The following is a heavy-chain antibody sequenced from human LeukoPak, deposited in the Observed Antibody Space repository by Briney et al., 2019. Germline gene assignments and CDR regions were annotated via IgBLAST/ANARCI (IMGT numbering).Heavy chain of an antibody. J-gene: IGHJ4*02. CDR3: ARHHGQWLEDFDY. V-gene: IGHV3-7*01. D-gene: IGHD6-19*01. Sequence: GGSLRLSCAASGFTFSSYWMTWVRQAPGKGLEWVANIKEDGREKYYVDSVKGRFTISRDNAKNSLYLQMNSLRAEDTALYYCARHHGQWLEDFDYWGQGTLVTVSS. CDR2: IKEDGREK. CDR1: GFTFSSYW.